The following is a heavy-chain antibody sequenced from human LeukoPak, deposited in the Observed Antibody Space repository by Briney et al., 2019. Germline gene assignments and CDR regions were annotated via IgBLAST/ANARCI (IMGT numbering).Heavy chain of an antibody. D-gene: IGHD3-9*01. CDR2: IYHSVIT. V-gene: IGHV4-38-2*01. J-gene: IGHJ4*02. CDR1: GESIRSGYY. Sequence: SETLSFTSGVPGESIRSGYYCGWIRQPPGKGLEWIGSIYHSVITYYNPSLKSRATLSVDTPKNQLSLKLSSVTAADTAVYYCVRYFDWPYYFDSWGQGTLVTVSS. CDR3: VRYFDWPYYFDS.